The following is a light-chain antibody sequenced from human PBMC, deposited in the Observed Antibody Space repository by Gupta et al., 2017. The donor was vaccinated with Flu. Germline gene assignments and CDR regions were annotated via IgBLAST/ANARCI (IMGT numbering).Light chain of an antibody. Sequence: SSTTSCTGTSSDVGGYNYVSWYQQHPGKAPIFMMYEVSNRPSGVSKRFSGSKSGNTASLTISGIQAEDEADYYCRSYRSSNSEVFGTGTKVTVL. V-gene: IGLV2-14*01. CDR1: SSDVGGYNY. CDR2: EVS. CDR3: RSYRSSNSEV. J-gene: IGLJ1*01.